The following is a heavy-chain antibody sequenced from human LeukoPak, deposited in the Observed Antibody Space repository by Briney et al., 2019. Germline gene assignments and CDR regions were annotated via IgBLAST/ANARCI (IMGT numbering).Heavy chain of an antibody. Sequence: ASVKVSCKASGYTFTGYYMHWVRQAPGQGLEWMGWINPNSGGTNYAQKFQGRVTMTRDTSISTAYMELSRLRSDDTAVYYCARSYYDSSGYYTGYYYYYYMDVWGKGTTVTISS. CDR1: GYTFTGYY. CDR2: INPNSGGT. D-gene: IGHD3-22*01. V-gene: IGHV1-2*02. CDR3: ARSYYDSSGYYTGYYYYYYMDV. J-gene: IGHJ6*03.